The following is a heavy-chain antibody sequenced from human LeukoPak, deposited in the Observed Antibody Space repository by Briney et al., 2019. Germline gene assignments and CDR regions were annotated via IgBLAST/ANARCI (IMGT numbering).Heavy chain of an antibody. D-gene: IGHD3-9*01. CDR2: ISSTSTHI. J-gene: IGHJ4*02. CDR3: ARAPYDILTGYSPYYFES. Sequence: KTGGSLSLSCAASGFSLINYNMNWVRQAPGKGLEWVSSISSTSTHIYYADSVKGRSTTSRDNAKISLDPQMNSLRAEDTAVYYCARAPYDILTGYSPYYFESWGQGTLVTVSS. CDR1: GFSLINYN. V-gene: IGHV3-21*06.